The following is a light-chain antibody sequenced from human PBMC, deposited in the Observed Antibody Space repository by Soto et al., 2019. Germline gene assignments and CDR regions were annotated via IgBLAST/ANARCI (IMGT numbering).Light chain of an antibody. Sequence: DIQMTQSPSTLSASVGDRVTITCRASQSISSWLAWYQQKPGKAPKLLIYKASSLESGVQSRFSGSGYGTEFTLTSSSLQPDDFATYYGQQYNSYSYTFRQATKV. CDR2: KAS. J-gene: IGKJ2*01. CDR3: QQYNSYSYT. V-gene: IGKV1-5*03. CDR1: QSISSW.